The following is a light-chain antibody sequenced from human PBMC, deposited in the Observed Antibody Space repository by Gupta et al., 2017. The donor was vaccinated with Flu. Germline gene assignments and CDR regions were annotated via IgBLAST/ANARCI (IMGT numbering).Light chain of an antibody. CDR2: GAS. J-gene: IGKJ4*01. CDR3: QQYGNSRLT. Sequence: EIVLTQSPGTLSLSPGERATLSCRASQSVSSNYLVWFQQKPGQAPRLLISGASSRATGIPDRFSGSGSGTDFTLTISRLEPEDFAVYYCQQYGNSRLTFGGGTKVEIK. CDR1: QSVSSNY. V-gene: IGKV3-20*01.